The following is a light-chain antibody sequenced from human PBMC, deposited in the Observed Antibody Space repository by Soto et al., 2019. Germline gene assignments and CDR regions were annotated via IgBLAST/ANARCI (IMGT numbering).Light chain of an antibody. CDR3: QQYGSSPGT. Sequence: EIVLTQSPVTLSLSPGERATLSCRVSQSVSSSYLAWYQQKPGQAPRLLIYGASSRATGIPDRFSGSGSGTDFTLTISRLEPEDFAVYYCQQYGSSPGTFGQGTKVDIK. CDR2: GAS. J-gene: IGKJ1*01. V-gene: IGKV3-20*01. CDR1: QSVSSSY.